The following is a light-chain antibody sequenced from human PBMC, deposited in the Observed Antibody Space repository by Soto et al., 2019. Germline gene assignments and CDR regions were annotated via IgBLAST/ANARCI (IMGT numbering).Light chain of an antibody. CDR3: QQYDSSPLT. Sequence: EIVLTQSPGTLSLSPGEIATLSGRASQSVSSSFLAWYQQKPGQAPRLLIYGASSRATGIPDRFSGSGSGTDFTLTISRLEAEDCAVYYCQQYDSSPLTFGGGTKVEIK. V-gene: IGKV3-20*01. CDR2: GAS. CDR1: QSVSSSF. J-gene: IGKJ4*02.